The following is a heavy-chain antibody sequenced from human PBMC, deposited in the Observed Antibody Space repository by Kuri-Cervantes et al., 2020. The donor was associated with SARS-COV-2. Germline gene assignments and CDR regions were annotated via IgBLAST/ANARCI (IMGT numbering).Heavy chain of an antibody. D-gene: IGHD3-9*01. Sequence: ASVKVSCKASGYTFTSYYMHWVRQAPGQGLEWMGIINPSGGSTSYAQKFQGRVTMTRDTSTSTVYMELSSLRSEDTAVYYCARGGFLTGYRGTRGAFDIWGQGTMVTVSS. CDR2: INPSGGST. CDR1: GYTFTSYY. V-gene: IGHV1-46*01. CDR3: ARGGFLTGYRGTRGAFDI. J-gene: IGHJ3*02.